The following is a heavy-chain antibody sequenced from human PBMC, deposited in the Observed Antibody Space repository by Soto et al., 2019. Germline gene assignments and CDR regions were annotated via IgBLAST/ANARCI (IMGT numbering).Heavy chain of an antibody. CDR3: ASYSSSPRVGYYYYGMDV. CDR1: GYRFTRYW. V-gene: IGHV5-51*01. D-gene: IGHD6-13*01. J-gene: IGHJ6*02. CDR2: IYPGDSDT. Sequence: PGESLKISCTGSGYRFTRYWIGWVRQMPGKGLEWMGIIYPGDSDTRYSPSFQGQVTISADKSISTAYMELSRLRSDDTAVYYCASYSSSPRVGYYYYGMDVWGQGTTVTVSS.